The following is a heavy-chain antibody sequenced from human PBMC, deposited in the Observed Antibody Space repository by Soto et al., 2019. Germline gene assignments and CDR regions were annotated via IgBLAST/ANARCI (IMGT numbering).Heavy chain of an antibody. J-gene: IGHJ4*02. V-gene: IGHV3-53*01. D-gene: IGHD5-12*01. CDR2: IYSGGTT. CDR3: ARGSAWLQLRYFDY. CDR1: GFTVSSHY. Sequence: EVQLVESGGGLIQPGGSLRLSCAASGFTVSSHYMSWVRQAPGKGLEWVSVIYSGGTTYYADSVKGRFTISRDNSKNTLYLQMNSLRAEDTAVYYCARGSAWLQLRYFDYWGQGTLVTVSS.